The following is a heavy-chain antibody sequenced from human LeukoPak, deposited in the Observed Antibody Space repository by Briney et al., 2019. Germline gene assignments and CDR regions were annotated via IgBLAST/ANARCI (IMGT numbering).Heavy chain of an antibody. D-gene: IGHD3-22*01. CDR3: ARDQGKSYYYDSSPSHRGDY. J-gene: IGHJ4*02. V-gene: IGHV3-23*01. CDR1: GFPFPTYA. CDR2: VRVSDGAR. Sequence: PGGSLRLSCVASGFPFPTYAMMWVRQAPGKGLEWVSSVRVSDGARFYADSVKGRFTTSRDNAKNTLSLQMNSLRAEDTAVYYCARDQGKSYYYDSSPSHRGDYWGQGTLVTVSS.